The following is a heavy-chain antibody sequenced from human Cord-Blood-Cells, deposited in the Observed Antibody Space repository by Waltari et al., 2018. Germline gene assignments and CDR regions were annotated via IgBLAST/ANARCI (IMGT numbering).Heavy chain of an antibody. CDR2: IIPIFGTA. J-gene: IGHJ6*03. CDR1: GGTFSSYA. D-gene: IGHD2-2*01. Sequence: QVQLVQSGAEVKKPGSSVKVSCKASGGTFSSYAISWVRQAPGQGLEWMGGIIPIFGTANDAPKFQGRVTITADETTSTAYMELSSLRSEDTAVYYCARSHHWSSTSCYYYYYYMDVWGKGTTVTVSS. V-gene: IGHV1-69*01. CDR3: ARSHHWSSTSCYYYYYYMDV.